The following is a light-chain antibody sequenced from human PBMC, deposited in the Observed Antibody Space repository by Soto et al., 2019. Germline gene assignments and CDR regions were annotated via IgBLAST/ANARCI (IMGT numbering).Light chain of an antibody. CDR1: QSLVYSDGNTY. J-gene: IGKJ2*01. V-gene: IGKV2-30*01. CDR3: MQGTHWPDFISYT. Sequence: DVVMTQSPLSLPVTLGQPASISCRSSQSLVYSDGNTYLNWFQQRPGQSPRRLIYKVSNRDSGVPDRFSCSGSGTDFTLKISRVEAEDVGVYYCMQGTHWPDFISYTFGQGTKLEIK. CDR2: KVS.